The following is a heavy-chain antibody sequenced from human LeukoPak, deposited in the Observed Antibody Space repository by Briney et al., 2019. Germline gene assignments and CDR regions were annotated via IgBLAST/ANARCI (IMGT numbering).Heavy chain of an antibody. CDR2: ISGSGGST. J-gene: IGHJ4*02. V-gene: IGHV3-23*01. CDR3: AKDLAHYPHYFDY. CDR1: GFPFSSYA. D-gene: IGHD3-10*01. Sequence: GALRLSCAASGFPFSSYAMSWVRPAPGKGLGWVSAISGSGGSTYYADSVKGRFTISRDNSKNTLYLQMNSLRAEDTAVYHCAKDLAHYPHYFDYWGQGTLVTVSS.